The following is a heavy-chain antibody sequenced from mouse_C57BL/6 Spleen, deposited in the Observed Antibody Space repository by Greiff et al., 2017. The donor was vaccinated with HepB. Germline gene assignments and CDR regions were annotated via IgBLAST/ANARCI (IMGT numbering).Heavy chain of an antibody. D-gene: IGHD3-2*02. CDR2: IWTGGGT. J-gene: IGHJ4*01. CDR1: GFSLTSYA. Sequence: QVQLQQSGPGLVAPSQSLSITCTVSGFSLTSYAISWVRQPPGKGLEWLGVIWTGGGTNYNSALKSRLSISKDNSKSQVFLKMNSLQTDDTARYYCARTEDSSGFYAMDYWGQGTSVTVSS. CDR3: ARTEDSSGFYAMDY. V-gene: IGHV2-9-1*01.